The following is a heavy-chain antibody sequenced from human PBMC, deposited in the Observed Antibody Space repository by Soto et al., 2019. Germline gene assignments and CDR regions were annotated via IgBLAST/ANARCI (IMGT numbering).Heavy chain of an antibody. J-gene: IGHJ4*02. D-gene: IGHD4-17*01. Sequence: QVQLVESGGGVVQPGRSLRLSCAASGFTFSSYAMHWVRQAPGKGLEWVAVISYDGSNKYYADSVKGRFTISRDNSKNTLYLQMNSLRAEDTAVYYWARANDYGDYVSDYWGQGTLVTVSS. CDR3: ARANDYGDYVSDY. V-gene: IGHV3-30-3*01. CDR1: GFTFSSYA. CDR2: ISYDGSNK.